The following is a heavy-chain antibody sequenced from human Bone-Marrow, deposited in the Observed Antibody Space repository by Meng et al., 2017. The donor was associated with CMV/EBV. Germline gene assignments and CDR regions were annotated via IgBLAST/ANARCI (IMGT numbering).Heavy chain of an antibody. CDR1: GFTFSSYS. V-gene: IGHV3-21*01. CDR3: ASKEGIAAAGTGRWGYYYGMDV. D-gene: IGHD6-13*01. CDR2: ISTISSYI. J-gene: IGHJ6*02. Sequence: GESLKISCAASGFTFSSYSMNWVRQAPGKGLEWVSSISTISSYIYYADSVKGRFTISRDNAKNSLYLQMNSLRAEDTAVYYCASKEGIAAAGTGRWGYYYGMDVWGQGTTVTVSS.